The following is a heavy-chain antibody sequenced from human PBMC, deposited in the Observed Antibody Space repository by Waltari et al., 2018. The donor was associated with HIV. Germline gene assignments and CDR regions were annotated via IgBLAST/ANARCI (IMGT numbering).Heavy chain of an antibody. CDR1: GFTFNNYW. Sequence: EVQVVESGGALIQPGGSLRLSCVVSGFTFNNYWMSWIRPAPGKGPEWVANSKPDGSDTYYGSTVRGRFTISRDNSKNSLFLQMKSLTHYDTAVYYCARGGRDGYNWAFDFWGHGTLVTVSS. CDR3: ARGGRDGYNWAFDF. D-gene: IGHD5-12*01. CDR2: SKPDGSDT. V-gene: IGHV3-7*01. J-gene: IGHJ4*01.